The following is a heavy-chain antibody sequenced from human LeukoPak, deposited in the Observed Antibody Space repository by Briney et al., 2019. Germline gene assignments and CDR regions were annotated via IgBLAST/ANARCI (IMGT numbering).Heavy chain of an antibody. CDR2: ISYDGSKK. Sequence: PGGSLRLSCAASGFTFSSYAMHSVRQAPGKGVEWGAVISYDGSKKYYADSVKGRFTISRDNSKNTLYLQMNSLRAQDTAVYDCARDHFHCSGGSCRSQTYYFDYWGQGTLVTVSS. J-gene: IGHJ4*02. D-gene: IGHD2-15*01. V-gene: IGHV3-30*01. CDR1: GFTFSSYA. CDR3: ARDHFHCSGGSCRSQTYYFDY.